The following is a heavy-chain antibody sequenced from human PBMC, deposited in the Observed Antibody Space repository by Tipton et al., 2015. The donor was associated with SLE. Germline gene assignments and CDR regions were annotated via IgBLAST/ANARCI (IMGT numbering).Heavy chain of an antibody. CDR1: GGSFSGYY. CDR3: ARALYYDFLYGMDV. Sequence: TLSLTCAVYGGSFSGYYWSWIRQPPGKGLEWIGEINHSGSTNYNPSLKSRVTISVDTSKNQFSLKLSSVTAADTAVYYCARALYYDFLYGMDVWGQGTTVTVSS. J-gene: IGHJ6*02. CDR2: INHSGST. V-gene: IGHV4-34*01. D-gene: IGHD3-3*01.